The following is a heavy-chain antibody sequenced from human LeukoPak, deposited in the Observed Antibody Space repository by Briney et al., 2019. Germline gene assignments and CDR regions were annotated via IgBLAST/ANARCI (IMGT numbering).Heavy chain of an antibody. CDR2: ICPGDSDT. Sequence: KHGESLKISCKGSGYSFTSYWIGWVRQMPGKGLEWMGIICPGDSDTRYSPSFQGQVTISADKSISTAYLQWSSLKASDTAMYYCARARDYYDSSGYYFVYFQHWGQGTLVTVSS. CDR3: ARARDYYDSSGYYFVYFQH. CDR1: GYSFTSYW. D-gene: IGHD3-22*01. J-gene: IGHJ1*01. V-gene: IGHV5-51*01.